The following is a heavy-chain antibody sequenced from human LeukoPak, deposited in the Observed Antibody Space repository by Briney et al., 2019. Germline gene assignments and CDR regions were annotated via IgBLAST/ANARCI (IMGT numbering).Heavy chain of an antibody. J-gene: IGHJ3*02. CDR1: GGSISSGDYY. D-gene: IGHD3-3*01. V-gene: IGHV4-30-4*01. Sequence: PSETLSLTCTVSGGSISSGDYYWSWIRQPPGKGLEWIGYIYYSGSTYYNPSLKSRVTISVDTSKNQFSLKLSSVTAADTAVYHCARENPAYYDFWSGSYAFDIWGQGTMVTVSS. CDR3: ARENPAYYDFWSGSYAFDI. CDR2: IYYSGST.